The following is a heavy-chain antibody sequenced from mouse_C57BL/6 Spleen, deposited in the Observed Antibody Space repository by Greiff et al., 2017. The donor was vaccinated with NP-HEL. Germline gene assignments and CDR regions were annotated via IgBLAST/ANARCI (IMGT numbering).Heavy chain of an antibody. CDR3: ARVLRAYYFDY. J-gene: IGHJ2*01. V-gene: IGHV3-6*01. CDR1: GYSITSGYY. D-gene: IGHD1-1*01. Sequence: DVQLQESGPGLVKPSQSLSLTCSVTGYSITSGYYWNWIRQFPGNKLEWMGYISYDGSNNYNPSLKNRISITRDTSKNQFFLKLNSVTTEDTATYYCARVLRAYYFDYWGQGTTLTVSS. CDR2: ISYDGSN.